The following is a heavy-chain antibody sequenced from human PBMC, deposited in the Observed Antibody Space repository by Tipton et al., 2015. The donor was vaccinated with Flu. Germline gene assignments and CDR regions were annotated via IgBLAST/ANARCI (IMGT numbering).Heavy chain of an antibody. CDR1: GFTFSSYS. Sequence: CAASGFTFSSYSMNWVRQAPGKGLEWVSSISSSSSYIYYADSVKGRFTISRDNAKNSLYLQMNSLRAEDTAVYYCARDLVHSYGYYYYYGMDVWGQGTTFTVSS. D-gene: IGHD5-18*01. CDR3: ARDLVHSYGYYYYYGMDV. J-gene: IGHJ6*02. CDR2: ISSSSSYI. V-gene: IGHV3-21*01.